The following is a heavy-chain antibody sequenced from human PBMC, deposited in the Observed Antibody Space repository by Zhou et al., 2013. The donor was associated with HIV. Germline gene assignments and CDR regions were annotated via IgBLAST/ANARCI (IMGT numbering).Heavy chain of an antibody. Sequence: QVQLVQSGAEAKKPGSSVKVSCKASGGTFNNYAFSWVRQAPGQRLEWMGGIIPIFGTTNYAQNFQGRVTITTDEGTSTAYMELRSLRSEDTAVYYCATRGGNYYDSGGEDYFDYWGQGTLVTVSS. V-gene: IGHV1-69*05. D-gene: IGHD3-22*01. CDR2: IIPIFGTT. CDR1: GGTFNNYA. CDR3: ATRGGNYYDSGGEDYFDY. J-gene: IGHJ4*02.